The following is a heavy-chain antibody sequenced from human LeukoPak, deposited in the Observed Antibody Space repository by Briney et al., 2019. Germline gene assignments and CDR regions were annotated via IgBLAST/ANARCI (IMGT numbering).Heavy chain of an antibody. V-gene: IGHV3-23*01. CDR3: AKGLISRTQDY. J-gene: IGHJ4*02. CDR2: ISGSGGST. D-gene: IGHD3-16*01. CDR1: GFTFSTNA. Sequence: GGSLRLSCAASGFTFSTNAMTWLRQAPGKGLEWVSVISGSGGSTYYADSVKGRFTISRDNSENTLYLQMNSLRAEDTALYYCAKGLISRTQDYWGQGTLVTVSS.